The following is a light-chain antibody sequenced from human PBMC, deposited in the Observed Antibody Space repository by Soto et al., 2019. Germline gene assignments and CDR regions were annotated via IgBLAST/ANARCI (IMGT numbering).Light chain of an antibody. CDR3: QQYDSYSWT. V-gene: IGKV1-5*01. J-gene: IGKJ1*01. CDR2: DVS. CDR1: QSVSNW. Sequence: DIQMTQSPSTLSASVGERVTITCRASQSVSNWLAWYQQKPGKAPNLLIYDVSSLESGVPSRFSGSESGTEFILTISRLQPDDFATYYCQQYDSYSWTFGQGTKVEMK.